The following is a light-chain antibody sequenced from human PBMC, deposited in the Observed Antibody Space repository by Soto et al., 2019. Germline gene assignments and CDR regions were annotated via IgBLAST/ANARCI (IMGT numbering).Light chain of an antibody. V-gene: IGKV2-30*01. CDR3: MQATHWPWT. CDR1: QSLVSSNGNTF. J-gene: IGKJ1*01. CDR2: KVS. Sequence: DVVMTQSPLSLPVTLGQPASISCRSSQSLVSSNGNTFLIWFQQRPGQSPRRLIYKVSNRESAVPDRFTDSGSGTDFTLEISRVEAEDVGVYFCMQATHWPWTLGQGTKVEIK.